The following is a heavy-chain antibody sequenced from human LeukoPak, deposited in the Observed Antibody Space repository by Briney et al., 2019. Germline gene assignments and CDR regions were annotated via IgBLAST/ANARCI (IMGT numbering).Heavy chain of an antibody. J-gene: IGHJ4*02. CDR1: GFTFSIYG. Sequence: PGGSLRLSCAASGFTFSIYGMSWVRQGPGKGLEWVSAISGSGGITYYADSVMGRFTISRDNPKNTLYLQMNSLRAEDTAVYYCARLLSFVVWDWGQGTLVTVSS. D-gene: IGHD2-21*01. CDR3: ARLLSFVVWD. CDR2: ISGSGGIT. V-gene: IGHV3-23*01.